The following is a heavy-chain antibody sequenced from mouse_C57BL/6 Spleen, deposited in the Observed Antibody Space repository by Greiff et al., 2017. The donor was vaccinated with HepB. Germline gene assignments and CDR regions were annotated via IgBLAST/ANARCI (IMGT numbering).Heavy chain of an antibody. Sequence: EVQLQQSGPELVKPGASVKIPCKASGYTFTDYNMDWVKQSHGKSLEWIGDINPNNGGTIYNQKFKGKATLTVDKSSSPAYMELRSLTSEDTAVYYCAGRRITTGYFDVWGTGTTVTVSS. D-gene: IGHD2-4*01. CDR1: GYTFTDYN. V-gene: IGHV1-18*01. J-gene: IGHJ1*03. CDR3: AGRRITTGYFDV. CDR2: INPNNGGT.